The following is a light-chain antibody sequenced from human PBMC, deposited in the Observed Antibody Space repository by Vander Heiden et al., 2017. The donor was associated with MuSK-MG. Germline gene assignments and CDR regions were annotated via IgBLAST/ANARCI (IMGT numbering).Light chain of an antibody. Sequence: DLVMTPSPLSLPVTPGEPASISCRSSQSLLHSNGYNYLDWYMQKPGQSPQLLIYLGSNRASGVPDRFSGSGSGTDFTLKISRVEAEDVGVYYCMQALQTPPTFGQGTRLEIK. CDR2: LGS. V-gene: IGKV2-28*01. CDR1: QSLLHSNGYNY. CDR3: MQALQTPPT. J-gene: IGKJ5*01.